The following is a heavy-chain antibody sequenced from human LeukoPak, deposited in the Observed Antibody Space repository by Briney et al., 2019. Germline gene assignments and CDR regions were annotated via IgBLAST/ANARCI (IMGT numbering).Heavy chain of an antibody. J-gene: IGHJ4*02. D-gene: IGHD1-26*01. V-gene: IGHV3-64D*06. CDR2: ISGSGNGFSI. CDR3: VKDFGRIRGTPDS. CDR1: GFVFTIYT. Sequence: GGSLRLSCSASGFVFTIYTMYWVRQAPGKGPEYVSTISGSGNGFSIYYADSVKGRFTISRDDSKSILYLQMNGLRSEDTAVYYCVKDFGRIRGTPDSWGQGTLVTVSS.